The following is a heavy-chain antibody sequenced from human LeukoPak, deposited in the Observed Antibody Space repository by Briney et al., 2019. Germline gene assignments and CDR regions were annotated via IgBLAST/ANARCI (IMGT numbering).Heavy chain of an antibody. V-gene: IGHV3-49*03. D-gene: IGHD1-26*01. CDR2: ITNKDSGGTT. CDR1: GFTFGDYA. Sequence: GGSLRLSCIGSGFTFGDYAMSWFRQAPGKGLDWIGFITNKDSGGTTQYAASVKGRFTISRDDSKSIAYLQTNTLKREDTAVYYCSRGSLDFGGQGTLVTVSS. CDR3: SRGSLDF. J-gene: IGHJ4*02.